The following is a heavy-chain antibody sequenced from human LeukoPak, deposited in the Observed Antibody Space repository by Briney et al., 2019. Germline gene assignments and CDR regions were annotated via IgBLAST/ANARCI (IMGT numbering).Heavy chain of an antibody. CDR1: GFTFSSYW. CDR2: INSDGSST. CDR3: ATKVPGTSHFSS. D-gene: IGHD4/OR15-4a*01. J-gene: IGHJ4*02. V-gene: IGHV3-74*01. Sequence: GGSLRLSCAASGFTFSSYWMHWVRQAPGKGLVWVSRINSDGSSTSYADSVKGRFTISRDNAKSSVYLQMDSLRAEDMALYYCATKVPGTSHFSSWGQGTLVTVSS.